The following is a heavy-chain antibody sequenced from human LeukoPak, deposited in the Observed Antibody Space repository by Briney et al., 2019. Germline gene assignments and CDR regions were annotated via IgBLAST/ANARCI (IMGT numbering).Heavy chain of an antibody. CDR2: ITSDGGST. Sequence: GGSLRLSCAASGFTFSSYGMHWVRQAPGKGLEWVAFITSDGGSTYYADSVKGRFTISRDNSKNTLYLQMNSLRAEDTAVYYCARAGGAADWGQGTLVTVSS. CDR1: GFTFSSYG. V-gene: IGHV3-30*12. J-gene: IGHJ4*02. D-gene: IGHD6-13*01. CDR3: ARAGGAAD.